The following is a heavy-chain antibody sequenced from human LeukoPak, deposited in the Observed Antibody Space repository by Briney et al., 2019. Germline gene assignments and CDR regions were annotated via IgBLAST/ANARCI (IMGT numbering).Heavy chain of an antibody. V-gene: IGHV4-39*07. CDR2: IYYSGST. CDR3: ARARDGFNSEPIDY. J-gene: IGHJ4*02. CDR1: GGSISSSSYY. Sequence: PSETLSLTCTVSGGSISSSSYYWDWIRQPPGKGLEWIGSIYYSGSTYYNPSLKSRVTISVDTSKNQFSLKLSSVTAADTAVYYCARARDGFNSEPIDYWGQGTLVTVSS. D-gene: IGHD5-24*01.